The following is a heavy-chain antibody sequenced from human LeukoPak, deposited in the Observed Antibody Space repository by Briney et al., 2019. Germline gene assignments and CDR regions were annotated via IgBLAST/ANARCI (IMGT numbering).Heavy chain of an antibody. D-gene: IGHD4-23*01. CDR2: INPNSGGT. Sequence: ASVKVSCKASGYTFTGYYMHWVRQAPGQGLEWMGWINPNSGGTNYAQKFQGWVTMTRDTSFSTAYMELSRLRSDDTAVYYCAREDTVGAFDIWGQGTMVTVSS. J-gene: IGHJ3*02. CDR3: AREDTVGAFDI. CDR1: GYTFTGYY. V-gene: IGHV1-2*04.